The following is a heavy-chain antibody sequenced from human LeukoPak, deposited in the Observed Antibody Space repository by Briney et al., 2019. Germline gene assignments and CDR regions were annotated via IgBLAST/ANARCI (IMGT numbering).Heavy chain of an antibody. CDR3: ARRRIAAAAKVFDY. Sequence: ASVKVSCKASGYTFTSYDINWVRQATGQGLEWMVWMNPNSGNTGYAQKFQGRVTMTRNTSISTAYMELSSLRSEDTAVYYCARRRIAAAAKVFDYWGQGTLVTVSS. CDR1: GYTFTSYD. V-gene: IGHV1-8*01. J-gene: IGHJ4*02. CDR2: MNPNSGNT. D-gene: IGHD6-13*01.